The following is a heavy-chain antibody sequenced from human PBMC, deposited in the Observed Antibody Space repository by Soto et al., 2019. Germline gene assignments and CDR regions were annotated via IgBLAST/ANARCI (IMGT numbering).Heavy chain of an antibody. J-gene: IGHJ6*02. CDR3: ARSHGGSYNHYGMDV. Sequence: PGESLKISCKASGYSFTNYWIGWVRQMPGKGLEWMGIIYPGDSDTRYSPSFQGQVTISADKSISTAYLQWSSLKASDTAIYYCARSHGGSYNHYGMDVWGQGTTVTGSS. CDR1: GYSFTNYW. D-gene: IGHD1-26*01. CDR2: IYPGDSDT. V-gene: IGHV5-51*01.